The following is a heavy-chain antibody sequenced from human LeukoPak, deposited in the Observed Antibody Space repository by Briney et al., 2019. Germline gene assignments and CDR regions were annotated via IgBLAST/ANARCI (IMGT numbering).Heavy chain of an antibody. CDR1: GYTFTSYD. D-gene: IGHD2-2*01. Sequence: ASVKVSCKASGYTFTSYDINWVRQATGQGLEWMGWMNPNSGNTGYAQKFHDRVTMTRNTSISTAYMELSSLRSEDTAVYYCASAILPSSTSAYPMGADYYYMDVWGKGTTVTVSS. CDR3: ASAILPSSTSAYPMGADYYYMDV. V-gene: IGHV1-8*01. J-gene: IGHJ6*03. CDR2: MNPNSGNT.